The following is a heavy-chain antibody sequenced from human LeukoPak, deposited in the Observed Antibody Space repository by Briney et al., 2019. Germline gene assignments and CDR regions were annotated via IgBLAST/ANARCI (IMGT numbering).Heavy chain of an antibody. CDR1: GFTFDDYA. Sequence: GGSLRLSCAASGFTFDDYAMHWVRQAPGKGLEWVSGISWNSGSIGYADSVKGQFTISRDNAKNSVYLEMNSLGADDTAVYYCATYSILNAREFRYWGQGTLVTVTS. CDR3: ATYSILNAREFRY. V-gene: IGHV3-9*01. J-gene: IGHJ1*01. CDR2: ISWNSGSI. D-gene: IGHD4-11*01.